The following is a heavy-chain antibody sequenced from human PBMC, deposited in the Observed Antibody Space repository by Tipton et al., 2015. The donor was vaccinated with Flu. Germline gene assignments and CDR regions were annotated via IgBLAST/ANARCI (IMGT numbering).Heavy chain of an antibody. CDR2: IYSSGST. Sequence: TLSLTCTVSGGSISRSHYSWGWIRQPPGKGLEWIGCIYSSGSTYYNPSLKSRVTISLDTSKNQFSLKLSSVTAADTAVYYCAREKDSSGSEYFQHWGQGTLVTVSS. CDR1: GGSISRSHYS. V-gene: IGHV4-39*07. D-gene: IGHD6-19*01. CDR3: AREKDSSGSEYFQH. J-gene: IGHJ1*01.